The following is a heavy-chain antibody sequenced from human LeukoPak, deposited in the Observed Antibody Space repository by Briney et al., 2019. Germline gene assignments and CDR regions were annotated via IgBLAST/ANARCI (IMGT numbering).Heavy chain of an antibody. V-gene: IGHV3-23*01. J-gene: IGHJ4*02. CDR3: ARPTAVAF. D-gene: IGHD2-2*01. CDR1: GFSFSTYA. Sequence: PGGSLRLSCGASGFSFSTYAMSWVRQAPGKGLEWVSGISASGDTTYYADSVKGRFTISRDNSKNTLCLQMNSLRAEDTAVYYCARPTAVAFWGQGTLVTVSS. CDR2: ISASGDTT.